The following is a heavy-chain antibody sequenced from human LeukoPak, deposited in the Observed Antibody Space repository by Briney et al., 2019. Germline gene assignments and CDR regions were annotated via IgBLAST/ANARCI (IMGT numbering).Heavy chain of an antibody. D-gene: IGHD2-2*01. CDR1: GGSISSHY. Sequence: KTSETLSLTCTVSGGSISSHYWSWVRQPPGKGLEWIGYMYNSGSTNYNPSLQSRVTISVDTSKNQFSLTLNSVTAADTAVYYCAAEHCTRSSCSFDYWGQGTLVTVSS. CDR3: AAEHCTRSSCSFDY. J-gene: IGHJ4*02. V-gene: IGHV4-59*11. CDR2: MYNSGST.